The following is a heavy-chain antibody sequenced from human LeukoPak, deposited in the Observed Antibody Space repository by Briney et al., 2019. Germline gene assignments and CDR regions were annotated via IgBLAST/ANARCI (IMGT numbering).Heavy chain of an antibody. V-gene: IGHV4-30-4*01. Sequence: SQTLSLTCTVSGGSISSGDYYWSWIRQPPGKGLEWIGYIYYSGSTYYNPSLKSRVTISVDTSKNQFSLKLSSVTAAGTAVYYCARDGYYYYGMDVWGKGTTVTVSS. CDR2: IYYSGST. CDR3: ARDGYYYYGMDV. CDR1: GGSISSGDYY. J-gene: IGHJ6*04.